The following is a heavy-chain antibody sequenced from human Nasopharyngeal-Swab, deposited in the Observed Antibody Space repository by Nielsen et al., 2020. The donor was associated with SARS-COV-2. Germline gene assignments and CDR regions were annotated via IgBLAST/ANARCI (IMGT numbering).Heavy chain of an antibody. J-gene: IGHJ6*02. Sequence: GESLKISCAASGFTFSSYSMNWVRQAPGKGLEWVSYISSSSSTIYYADSVKGRFTISGDNAKNSLYLQMNSLRAEDTAVYYCARGRWNYYYYYGMDVWGQGTTVTVSS. CDR3: ARGRWNYYYYYGMDV. CDR2: ISSSSSTI. V-gene: IGHV3-48*04. D-gene: IGHD2-15*01. CDR1: GFTFSSYS.